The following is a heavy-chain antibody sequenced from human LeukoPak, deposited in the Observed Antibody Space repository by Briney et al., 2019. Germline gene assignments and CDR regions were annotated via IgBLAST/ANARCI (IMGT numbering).Heavy chain of an antibody. CDR3: ARDLMGYPDY. V-gene: IGHV1-69*05. CDR1: GGTSNSYA. CDR2: IIPIFGTP. J-gene: IGHJ4*02. D-gene: IGHD5-12*01. Sequence: SVKVSCKASGGTSNSYAISWVRQAPGQGLEWMGGIIPIFGTPNYAQKFQGRVTMTRDTSTSTVYMELSSLRSEDTAVFYCARDLMGYPDYWGQGTLVTV.